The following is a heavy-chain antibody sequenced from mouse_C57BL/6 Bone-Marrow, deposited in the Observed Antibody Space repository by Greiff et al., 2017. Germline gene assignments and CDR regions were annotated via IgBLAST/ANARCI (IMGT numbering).Heavy chain of an antibody. CDR1: GYTFTSYG. D-gene: IGHD2-4*01. CDR3: ARDDYDGVYFDY. J-gene: IGHJ2*01. CDR2: IYPRSGNT. Sequence: VQLQQSGAELARPGASVKLSCKASGYTFTSYGISWVKQRAGQGLEWIGEIYPRSGNTYYTEKFKGKATLTADKSSSTAYMELRSLTSEDSAVYCGARDDYDGVYFDYWGQGTTLTVSS. V-gene: IGHV1-81*01.